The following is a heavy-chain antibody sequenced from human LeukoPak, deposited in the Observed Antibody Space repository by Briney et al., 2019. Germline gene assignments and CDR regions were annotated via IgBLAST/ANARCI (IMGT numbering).Heavy chain of an antibody. CDR1: GDSISTISHY. CDR2: IYYSGST. Sequence: SETLSLTCTVSGDSISTISHYWGWLRQPPGKGLEWVGSIYYSGSTYYNPSLNSRVTISVDTSKNQFSLNLRSVTAADTAVYYCARGSRDGYNHFDYWGQGTLVSVSS. D-gene: IGHD5-24*01. V-gene: IGHV4-39*01. CDR3: ARGSRDGYNHFDY. J-gene: IGHJ4*02.